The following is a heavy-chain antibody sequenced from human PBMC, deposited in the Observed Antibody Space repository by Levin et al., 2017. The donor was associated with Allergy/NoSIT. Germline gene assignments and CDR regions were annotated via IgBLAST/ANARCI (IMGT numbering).Heavy chain of an antibody. CDR1: GFTFSDHY. CDR3: ARGCSRTSCYYYYGMDV. D-gene: IGHD2-2*01. CDR2: TRNKGNNYTT. Sequence: QAGGSLRLSCAASGFTFSDHYMDWVRQAPGKGLEWVGRTRNKGNNYTTEYAASVKGRFTISRDDSKNSLYLQMNSLKTEDTAVYYCARGCSRTSCYYYYGMDVWGQGTTVTVSS. V-gene: IGHV3-72*01. J-gene: IGHJ6*02.